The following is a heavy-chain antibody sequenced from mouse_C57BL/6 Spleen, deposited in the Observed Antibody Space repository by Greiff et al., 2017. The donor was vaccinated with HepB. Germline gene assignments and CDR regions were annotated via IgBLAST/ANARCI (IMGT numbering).Heavy chain of an antibody. CDR2: ISSGSSTI. J-gene: IGHJ3*01. Sequence: EVKLMESGGGLVKPGGSLKLSCAASGFTFSDYGMHWVRQAPEKGLEWVAYISSGSSTIYYADTVKGRFTISRDNAKNTLLLQMTSLGSEDTAMYYCARSGYGNYVRFAYWGQGTLVTVSA. CDR3: ARSGYGNYVRFAY. V-gene: IGHV5-17*01. CDR1: GFTFSDYG. D-gene: IGHD2-1*01.